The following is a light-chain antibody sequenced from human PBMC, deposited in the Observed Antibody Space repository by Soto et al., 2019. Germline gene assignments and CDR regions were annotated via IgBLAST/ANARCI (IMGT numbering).Light chain of an antibody. CDR2: AAS. V-gene: IGKV3-20*01. CDR1: QSVTNNY. CDR3: QQYGSLPYT. Sequence: IVLRQSPGTLSLSPGQRATLSCKTIQSVTNNYLAWYQQKPSHAPRLLMYAASSRPGGVPDRFSGSGSGTDFTITISRLEPEEFAVYYCQQYGSLPYTFGQGTLLEIK. J-gene: IGKJ5*01.